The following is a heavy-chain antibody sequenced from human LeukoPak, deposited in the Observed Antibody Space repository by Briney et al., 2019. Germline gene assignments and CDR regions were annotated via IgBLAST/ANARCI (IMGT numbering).Heavy chain of an antibody. CDR1: GYPISSGYH. CDR2: VYRSGST. V-gene: IGHV4-38-2*02. D-gene: IGHD1-1*01. CDR3: ARENWIFDY. J-gene: IGHJ4*02. Sequence: ETLSLSCVVSGYPISSGYHWGWIRQPPGEGLEWIGSVYRSGSTYYNPSLKSRVTISVDTSKNQISLKVRSVTAADTAVYYCARENWIFDYWGQGILVTVSS.